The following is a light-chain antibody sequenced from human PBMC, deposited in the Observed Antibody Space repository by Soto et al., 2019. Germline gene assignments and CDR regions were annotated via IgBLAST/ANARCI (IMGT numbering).Light chain of an antibody. CDR1: SSDVGAYNY. J-gene: IGLJ3*02. V-gene: IGLV2-8*01. Sequence: QSALTQPPSASGSPGQSVTISCTGTSSDVGAYNYVSWYQQHEGKAPTLLIYEVTKRPSGVPDRFSGSKSANTASLTVSGLQAEDEADYYCSSFASSNTWVFGGGTKLTVL. CDR3: SSFASSNTWV. CDR2: EVT.